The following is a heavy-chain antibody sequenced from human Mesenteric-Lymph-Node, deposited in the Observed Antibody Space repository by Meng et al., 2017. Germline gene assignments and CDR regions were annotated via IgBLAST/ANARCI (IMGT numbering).Heavy chain of an antibody. CDR2: IYHSGRT. Sequence: QVQLQASAPRLVKPSPTLSLTCSGSGGSIRNDQWWSWVRQAPGKGLEWIGEIYHSGRTNYNPSVKSRVSMSVDKSQNHFSLRLSSVTAADTAVYYCTTLYGDSISWGQGTLVTVSS. CDR1: GGSIRNDQW. V-gene: IGHV4-4*02. D-gene: IGHD4-17*01. CDR3: TTLYGDSIS. J-gene: IGHJ4*02.